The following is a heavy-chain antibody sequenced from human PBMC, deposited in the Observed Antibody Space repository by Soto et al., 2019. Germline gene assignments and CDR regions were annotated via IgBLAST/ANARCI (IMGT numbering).Heavy chain of an antibody. CDR3: ARGGGYGSGSYYPHYFDY. V-gene: IGHV1-46*03. J-gene: IGHJ4*02. D-gene: IGHD3-10*01. CDR2: INPSGGST. Sequence: QVQLVQSGAEVKKPGASVKVSCKASGYTFTSYYMHWVRQAPGQGLEWMGIINPSGGSTSYAQKFQGRVTMTRDTSTSTVYMERSSLRSEDTAVYYCARGGGYGSGSYYPHYFDYWGQGTLVTVSS. CDR1: GYTFTSYY.